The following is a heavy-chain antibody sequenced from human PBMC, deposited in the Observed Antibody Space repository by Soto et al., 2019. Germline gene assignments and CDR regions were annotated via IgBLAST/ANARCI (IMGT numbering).Heavy chain of an antibody. Sequence: EVQLVESGGGLVQPGGSLRLSCAASGFTVSSNYMSWVRQAPGKGLEWVSVMYSGGSTYYADSVKGRFTISRDNSKNTLYLQMNSLRAEDTAVYYCAREGGDGGYYYYMDVWGKGTTVTVSS. J-gene: IGHJ6*03. D-gene: IGHD4-17*01. CDR1: GFTVSSNY. CDR2: MYSGGST. V-gene: IGHV3-66*01. CDR3: AREGGDGGYYYYMDV.